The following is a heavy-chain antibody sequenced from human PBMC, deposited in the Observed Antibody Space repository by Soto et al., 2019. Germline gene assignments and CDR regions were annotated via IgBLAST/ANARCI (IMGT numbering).Heavy chain of an antibody. CDR2: ISGGGAGT. D-gene: IGHD2-15*01. J-gene: IGHJ4*02. CDR3: AKDLYCSGGSCFSDFAY. CDR1: GFTFGNYA. Sequence: GGSLRLSCAASGFTFGNYAMSWVRQAPGKGLEWVSSISGGGAGTYYADSVKGRFTISRDNSKNTLYLQMNSLRVEDTALYYCAKDLYCSGGSCFSDFAYWGQGSLVTVSS. V-gene: IGHV3-23*01.